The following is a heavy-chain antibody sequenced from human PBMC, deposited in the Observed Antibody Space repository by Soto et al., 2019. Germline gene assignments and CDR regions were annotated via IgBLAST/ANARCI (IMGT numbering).Heavy chain of an antibody. D-gene: IGHD4-17*01. CDR2: ISGSGGST. Sequence: GGSLRLSCAASGFTFSSYAMSWVRQAPGKGLEWVSAISGSGGSTYYADSVKGRFTISRDNSKNTLYLQMNSLRAEDTAVYYCAKDGYGDYAGQFDYWGQGTLVTAPQ. V-gene: IGHV3-23*01. J-gene: IGHJ4*02. CDR1: GFTFSSYA. CDR3: AKDGYGDYAGQFDY.